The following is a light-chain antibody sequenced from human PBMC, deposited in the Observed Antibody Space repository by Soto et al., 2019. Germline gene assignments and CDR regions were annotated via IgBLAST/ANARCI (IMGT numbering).Light chain of an antibody. CDR2: EVS. CDR3: TSYSRYSVLV. J-gene: IGLJ3*02. CDR1: SSDIGGYKY. V-gene: IGLV2-14*01. Sequence: QSALTQPASVSGSPGQSITISCTGTSSDIGGYKYVSWYQQHPGKAPKLMIFEVSNRPSGVSDRFSGSNSGNTASLTISGLQAEDEADYYCTSYSRYSVLVFGGGTKVTVL.